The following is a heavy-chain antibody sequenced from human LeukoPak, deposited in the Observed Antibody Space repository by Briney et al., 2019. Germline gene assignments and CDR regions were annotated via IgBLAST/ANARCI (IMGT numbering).Heavy chain of an antibody. V-gene: IGHV3-23*01. Sequence: PGGSLRLSCAASGFTFSSYAMSWVRQAPGKGLEWVSSASGSGGSTYYADSVKGRFTISRDNSKNTLYLQMNSLRAEDTAVYYCAKSDYYDSSGYSDYWGQGTLVTVSS. CDR3: AKSDYYDSSGYSDY. CDR2: ASGSGGST. J-gene: IGHJ4*02. D-gene: IGHD3-22*01. CDR1: GFTFSSYA.